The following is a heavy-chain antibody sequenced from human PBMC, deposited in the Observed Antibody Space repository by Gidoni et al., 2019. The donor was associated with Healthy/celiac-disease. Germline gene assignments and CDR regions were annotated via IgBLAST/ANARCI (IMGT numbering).Heavy chain of an antibody. D-gene: IGHD2-2*01. Sequence: QVQLVASGGGVVKPGRSLRLSCAASGFTFRSYGMHWVRQAPGKGLEGVAVIWYDGSNKYYADSVKGRFTISRDNSKNTLYLQMNSLRAEDTAVYYCAYQVVPAAPGGYGMDVWGQGTTVTVSS. V-gene: IGHV3-33*01. CDR2: IWYDGSNK. J-gene: IGHJ6*02. CDR3: AYQVVPAAPGGYGMDV. CDR1: GFTFRSYG.